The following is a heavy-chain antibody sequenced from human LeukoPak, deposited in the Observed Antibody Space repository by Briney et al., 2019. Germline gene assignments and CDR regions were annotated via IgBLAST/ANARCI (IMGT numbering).Heavy chain of an antibody. Sequence: GGSLRLSCAGSGLTFSNAWMTWVRQAPGKGLEWVGHIKSKTDGATTEYTTPVKGRFTISRDDSKSTLYLQMNSLKTEDTALYYCTTKHGFQEGIDYWGQGTLVTVSS. V-gene: IGHV3-15*01. CDR2: IKSKTDGATT. J-gene: IGHJ4*02. CDR1: GLTFSNAW. CDR3: TTKHGFQEGIDY. D-gene: IGHD6-13*01.